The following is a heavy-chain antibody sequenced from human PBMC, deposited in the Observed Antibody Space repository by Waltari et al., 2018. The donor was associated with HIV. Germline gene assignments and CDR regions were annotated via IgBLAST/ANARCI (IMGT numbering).Heavy chain of an antibody. J-gene: IGHJ6*02. CDR2: ISAYNRNT. V-gene: IGHV1-18*01. CDR1: GNTFTRYG. Sequence: QVQLVQSGAEVKKPGASVKVSCKASGNTFTRYGISWVRQAPGQGLEWMGWISAYNRNTTNEQKLQGRVSMTTETSTSTAYMEVRSLRSDDTAVYYCARLTHYYDTSGPDYYYYGMDVWGQGTTVTVSS. CDR3: ARLTHYYDTSGPDYYYYGMDV. D-gene: IGHD3-22*01.